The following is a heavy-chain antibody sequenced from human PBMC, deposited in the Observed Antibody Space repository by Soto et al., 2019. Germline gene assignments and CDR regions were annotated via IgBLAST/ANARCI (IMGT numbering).Heavy chain of an antibody. J-gene: IGHJ4*02. CDR2: VHYTGST. D-gene: IGHD3-10*01. Sequence: SETLSLTCTVSAGSINSFYWTWIRQPPGQGLEWIGYVHYTGSTKYNPSLESRVTISVDTSKNQFSLKLTSVTPADTAVLFCEIGRFPWLLGYWGQGALGTVSS. V-gene: IGHV4-59*01. CDR3: EIGRFPWLLGY. CDR1: AGSINSFY.